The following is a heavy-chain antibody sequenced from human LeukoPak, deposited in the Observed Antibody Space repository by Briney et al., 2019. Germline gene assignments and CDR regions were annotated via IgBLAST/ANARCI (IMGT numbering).Heavy chain of an antibody. J-gene: IGHJ4*02. Sequence: GRALRLSCAASGFTFSSYAMYWVRQAPGKGLEWVAVTSYDGSKKYYADSVKGRFTISRDNSKNTLLLQMNSLRAEDTAVYYCARGMSGKDTIFGYWGQGTLVTVSS. CDR1: GFTFSSYA. V-gene: IGHV3-30*04. D-gene: IGHD3-3*01. CDR2: TSYDGSKK. CDR3: ARGMSGKDTIFGY.